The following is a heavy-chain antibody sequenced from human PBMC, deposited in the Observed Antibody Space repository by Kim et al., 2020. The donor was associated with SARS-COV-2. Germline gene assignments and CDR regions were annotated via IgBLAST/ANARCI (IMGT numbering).Heavy chain of an antibody. V-gene: IGHV3-64*04. Sequence: ATVKGKFAISRDNARITLYLQMKRLRAEDTAVYYCARDSGVGAKMGVCDYWGQGTLVTVSS. CDR3: ARDSGVGAKMGVCDY. D-gene: IGHD1-26*01. J-gene: IGHJ4*02.